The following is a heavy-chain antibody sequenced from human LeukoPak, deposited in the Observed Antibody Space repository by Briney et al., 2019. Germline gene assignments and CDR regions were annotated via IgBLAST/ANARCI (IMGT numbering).Heavy chain of an antibody. D-gene: IGHD5-18*01. CDR3: TTDYRIQLWLPDFDY. Sequence: PGGSLRLSCAASGFTFSNSWMSWVRQAPGKGLEGVGRIKSKTDGGTTDYAAHVKGRFTISRDDSKNTLYLQMNSLKTEDTAVYYCTTDYRIQLWLPDFDYWGQGTLVTVSS. J-gene: IGHJ4*02. CDR2: IKSKTDGGTT. V-gene: IGHV3-15*01. CDR1: GFTFSNSW.